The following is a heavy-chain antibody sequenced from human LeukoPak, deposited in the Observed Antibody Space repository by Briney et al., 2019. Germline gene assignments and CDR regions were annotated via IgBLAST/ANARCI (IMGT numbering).Heavy chain of an antibody. J-gene: IGHJ6*03. Sequence: PSETLSLTCAVYGGSFSNYYWSWIRQIPGKGKEWIGEINDSGRINYNPSLMSRVTVSVDTSKNQFSLRLTSVTATDTAVYYCARRWNYGRNYYIDVWGKGATVTVSS. CDR3: ARRWNYGRNYYIDV. CDR2: INDSGRI. CDR1: GGSFSNYY. V-gene: IGHV4-34*01. D-gene: IGHD1-7*01.